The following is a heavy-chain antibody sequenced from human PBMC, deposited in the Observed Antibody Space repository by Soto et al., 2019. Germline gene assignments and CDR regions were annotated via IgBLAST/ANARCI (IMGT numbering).Heavy chain of an antibody. V-gene: IGHV3-23*01. CDR3: AKEPGYCSSTIFYPYSYYAMDG. CDR1: GFTFSSYA. CDR2: IYSTENT. Sequence: GGSLRLSCAASGFTFSSYAMSWIRQSPGKGLEWIGTIYSTENTYYHPSLLSRVTISVDTLYLQMNSLRAEDTAVYYCAKEPGYCSSTIFYPYSYYAMDGWGQGPTVTVSS. D-gene: IGHD2-2*01. J-gene: IGHJ6*02.